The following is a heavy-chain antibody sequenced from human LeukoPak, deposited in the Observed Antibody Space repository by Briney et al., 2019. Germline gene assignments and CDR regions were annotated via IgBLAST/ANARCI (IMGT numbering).Heavy chain of an antibody. CDR1: GFTFSNHW. D-gene: IGHD3-3*01. CDR3: ARIHDFWSGYQVGAYGMDV. V-gene: IGHV3-21*01. Sequence: GGSLRLSCAASGFTFSNHWMSWVRQAPGKGLEWVSSISSSSSYIYYADSVKGRFTISRDNAKNSLYLQMNSLRAEDTAVYYCARIHDFWSGYQVGAYGMDVWGQGTTVTVSS. J-gene: IGHJ6*02. CDR2: ISSSSSYI.